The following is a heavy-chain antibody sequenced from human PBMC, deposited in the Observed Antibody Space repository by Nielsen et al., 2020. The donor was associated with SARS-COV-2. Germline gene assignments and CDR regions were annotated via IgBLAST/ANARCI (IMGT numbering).Heavy chain of an antibody. Sequence: GGSLRLSCAASGFTFSSYAMSWVRQAPGKGLEWVSAISGSGGSTYYADSVQGRFSISRDNSRNTLYLEMSSLRAEDTAKYFCAKRGYYNSFDYWGQGSLVTVSS. V-gene: IGHV3-23*01. CDR3: AKRGYYNSFDY. CDR2: ISGSGGST. J-gene: IGHJ4*02. D-gene: IGHD3-3*01. CDR1: GFTFSSYA.